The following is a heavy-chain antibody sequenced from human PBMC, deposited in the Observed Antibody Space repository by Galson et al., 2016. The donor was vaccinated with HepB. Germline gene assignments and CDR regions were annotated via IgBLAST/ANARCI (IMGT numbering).Heavy chain of an antibody. V-gene: IGHV4-31*03. CDR1: GDSVNTKAYY. Sequence: TLSLTCTVSGDSVNTKAYYWSWIRQHPGKGLEWIGYIFYSGSTSYNPSLKSRITISVDTSKNHFSLNVGSLTAADTAVYYCARGPHYGGYNGLDVWGQGTTVTVSS. CDR2: IFYSGST. CDR3: ARGPHYGGYNGLDV. J-gene: IGHJ6*02. D-gene: IGHD4-23*01.